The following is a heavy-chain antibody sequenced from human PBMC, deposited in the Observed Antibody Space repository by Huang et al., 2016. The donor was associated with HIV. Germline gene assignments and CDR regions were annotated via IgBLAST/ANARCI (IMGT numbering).Heavy chain of an antibody. CDR2: ISAYNCNT. CDR3: ARDHWYPLQNWFDL. CDR1: GYIFTKYG. J-gene: IGHJ5*01. D-gene: IGHD1-1*01. Sequence: QVELVQSGAEVKRPGASVRVSCKAAGYIFTKYGINWVRQAPGQGLEWMGCISAYNCNTNYAEKFQGRVALTRDTYATTAYMELRDVTSADTAVYYCARDHWYPLQNWFDLWGQGTLVTVSS. V-gene: IGHV1-18*01.